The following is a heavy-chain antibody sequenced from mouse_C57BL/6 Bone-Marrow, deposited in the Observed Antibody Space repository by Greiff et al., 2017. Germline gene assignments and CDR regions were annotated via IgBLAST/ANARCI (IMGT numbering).Heavy chain of an antibody. Sequence: QVQLQQSGPELVKPGASVKISCKASGYSFTSYYIHWVKQRPGQGLEWIGWIYPGSGNTKYNEKFKGKATLTADTSSSPAYMQLSSLTSEDSAVYYCARGLLRFAYWGQGTLVTVSA. D-gene: IGHD2-3*01. CDR1: GYSFTSYY. CDR3: ARGLLRFAY. J-gene: IGHJ3*01. CDR2: IYPGSGNT. V-gene: IGHV1-66*01.